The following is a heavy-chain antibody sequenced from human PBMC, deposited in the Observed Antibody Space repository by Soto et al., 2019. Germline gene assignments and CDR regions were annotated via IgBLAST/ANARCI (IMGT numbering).Heavy chain of an antibody. CDR2: IYHGGRT. Sequence: SETLSLTCAVSGGSIITSNWWSWVRQPPGKGLEWIGQIYHGGRTNYSPSLKSRVTISLDKSKNQFSLKLTSVAAADTAVYYCATDLDNRRSGWGQGTLLTVSS. CDR3: ATDLDNRRSG. CDR1: GGSIITSNW. J-gene: IGHJ4*02. V-gene: IGHV4-4*02.